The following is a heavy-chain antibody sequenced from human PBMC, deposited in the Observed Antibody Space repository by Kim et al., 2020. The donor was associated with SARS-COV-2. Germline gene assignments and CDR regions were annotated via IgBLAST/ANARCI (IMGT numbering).Heavy chain of an antibody. CDR1: GFTFSSYG. V-gene: IGHV3-30*18. Sequence: GGSLRLSCAASGFTFSSYGMHWVRQAPGKGLEWVAVISYDGSNKYYADSVKGRFTISRDNSKNTLYLQMNSLRAEDTAVYYCAKNMYYYDSSGYWNYYGMDVWGQGTTVTVSS. CDR2: ISYDGSNK. CDR3: AKNMYYYDSSGYWNYYGMDV. J-gene: IGHJ6*02. D-gene: IGHD3-22*01.